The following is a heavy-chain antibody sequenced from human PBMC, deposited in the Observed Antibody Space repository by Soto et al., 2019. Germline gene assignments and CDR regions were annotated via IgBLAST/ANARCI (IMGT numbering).Heavy chain of an antibody. J-gene: IGHJ6*03. CDR1: GYTFTSYD. CDR3: ARGGEDIVVVPAACYMDV. Sequence: GASVTVSCKASGYTFTSYDINWVRQATGQGLEWMGWMNPNSGNTGYAQKFQGRVTMTRNTSISTAYMELSSLRSEDTAVYYCARGGEDIVVVPAACYMDVWGKGTTVTVSS. CDR2: MNPNSGNT. D-gene: IGHD2-2*01. V-gene: IGHV1-8*01.